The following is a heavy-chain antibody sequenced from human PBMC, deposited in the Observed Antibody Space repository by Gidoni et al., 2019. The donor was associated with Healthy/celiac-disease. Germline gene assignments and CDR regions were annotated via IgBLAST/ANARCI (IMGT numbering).Heavy chain of an antibody. Sequence: EVQLVESGGGLVKPGGSLRLSCAASGFTFCSYSMNWVRQAPGKGLEWVSSISSSSSYIYYADSVNGRFTISRDNAKNSLYLQMNSLRAEDTAVYYCARDSGAPEYDFWSGYPTFDYWGQGTLVTVSS. D-gene: IGHD3-3*01. J-gene: IGHJ4*02. CDR2: ISSSSSYI. V-gene: IGHV3-21*01. CDR3: ARDSGAPEYDFWSGYPTFDY. CDR1: GFTFCSYS.